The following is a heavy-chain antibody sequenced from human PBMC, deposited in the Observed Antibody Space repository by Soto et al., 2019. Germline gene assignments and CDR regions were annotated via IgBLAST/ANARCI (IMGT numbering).Heavy chain of an antibody. CDR3: ARGSVYCSGGSCESPDFDY. J-gene: IGHJ4*02. CDR1: GYTFTSYG. CDR2: ISAYNGNT. V-gene: IGHV1-18*01. D-gene: IGHD2-15*01. Sequence: ASVKVSCKASGYTFTSYGISWVRQAPGQGLDWMGWISAYNGNTNYAQKLQGRVTMTTDTSTSTAYMELRSLRSDDTAVYYCARGSVYCSGGSCESPDFDYWGQGTLVTVSS.